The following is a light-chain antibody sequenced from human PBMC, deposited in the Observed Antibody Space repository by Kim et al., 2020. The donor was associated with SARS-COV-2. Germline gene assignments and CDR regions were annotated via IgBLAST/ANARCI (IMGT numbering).Light chain of an antibody. CDR3: QQRSNWSYT. Sequence: EIVLTQSPATLSLSPGERATLSCRASQSVSSYSAWYQQKPGQAPRLLIYDASNRATGIPARFSGSGSGTDFTLTISSLEPEDFAVYYCQQRSNWSYTFGQGTKLEI. J-gene: IGKJ2*01. CDR1: QSVSSY. CDR2: DAS. V-gene: IGKV3-11*01.